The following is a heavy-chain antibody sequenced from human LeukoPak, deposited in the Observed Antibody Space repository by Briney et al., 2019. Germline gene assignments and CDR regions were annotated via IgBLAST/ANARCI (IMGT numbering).Heavy chain of an antibody. CDR3: ARLDSSWYDEYFQH. J-gene: IGHJ1*01. V-gene: IGHV5-51*01. D-gene: IGHD6-13*01. CDR1: GYTFTSYW. Sequence: LGESLKISCKGSGYTFTSYWIGWVRQMPGKGLEWMGIIYPGDSATTYSPSFQGQVTISADKSISTAYLQWSSLKASDTAMYYCARLDSSWYDEYFQHWGQGTLVTVSS. CDR2: IYPGDSAT.